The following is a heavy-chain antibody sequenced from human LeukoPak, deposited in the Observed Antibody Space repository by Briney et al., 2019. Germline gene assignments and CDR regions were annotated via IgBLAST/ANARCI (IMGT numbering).Heavy chain of an antibody. D-gene: IGHD2-8*01. CDR1: GYSISSGYY. Sequence: PSETLSLTCTVSGYSISSGYYWGWIRQPPGKGLEWIGSIYHNGSTYYNPSLKSRVTISVDTSKNQFSLKLSSVTAADTAVYYCARSSNGDFDYWGQGTLVTVSS. V-gene: IGHV4-38-2*02. CDR2: IYHNGST. J-gene: IGHJ4*02. CDR3: ARSSNGDFDY.